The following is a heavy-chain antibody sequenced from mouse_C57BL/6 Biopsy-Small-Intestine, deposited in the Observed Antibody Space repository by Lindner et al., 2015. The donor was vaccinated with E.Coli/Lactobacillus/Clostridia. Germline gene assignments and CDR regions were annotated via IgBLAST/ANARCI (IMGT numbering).Heavy chain of an antibody. V-gene: IGHV1-80*01. CDR3: ARSDYGSSYGYFDY. CDR2: IYPGDGDT. J-gene: IGHJ2*01. Sequence: VQLQESGAELVKPGASVKISCKVSGYAFSRHWMNWVKQRPGKGLEWIGQIYPGDGDTNYNGKFKGKTTLTADKSSSTAYMQLSSLTSGDSAVYFCARSDYGSSYGYFDYWGQGTTLTVSS. CDR1: GYAFSRHW. D-gene: IGHD1-1*01.